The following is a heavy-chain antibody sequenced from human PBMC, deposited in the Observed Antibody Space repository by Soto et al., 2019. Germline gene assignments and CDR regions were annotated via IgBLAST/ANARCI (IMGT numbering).Heavy chain of an antibody. Sequence: KPGGSLRLSCEASGFTFNDYSMDWVRQAPEKGLEWVSSISSSGTYIYYADSVKGRFAISRDNANNVMYLQMDTLRAEDTAVYYCVRAGHVFDVHYYGMDLWGRGTTVTVSS. J-gene: IGHJ6*02. CDR1: GFTFNDYS. D-gene: IGHD3-10*01. V-gene: IGHV3-21*01. CDR2: ISSSGTYI. CDR3: VRAGHVFDVHYYGMDL.